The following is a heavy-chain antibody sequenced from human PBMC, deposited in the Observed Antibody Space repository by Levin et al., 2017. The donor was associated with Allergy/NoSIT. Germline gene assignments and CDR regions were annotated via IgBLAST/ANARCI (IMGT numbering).Heavy chain of an antibody. V-gene: IGHV3-30*18. D-gene: IGHD6-19*01. J-gene: IGHJ5*02. Sequence: PGGSLRLSCAASGFTFSSYGMHWVRQAPGKGLEWVAVISYDGSNKYYADSVKGRFTISRDNSKNTLYLQMNSLRAEDTAVYYCAKDLRQWLVPVPHWFDPWGQGTLVTVSS. CDR2: ISYDGSNK. CDR1: GFTFSSYG. CDR3: AKDLRQWLVPVPHWFDP.